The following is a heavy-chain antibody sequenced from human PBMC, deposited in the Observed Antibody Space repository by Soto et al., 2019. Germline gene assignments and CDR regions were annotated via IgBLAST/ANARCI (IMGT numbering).Heavy chain of an antibody. V-gene: IGHV4-61*01. Sequence: LTCTVSGGAVSSGTYYWSWIRQPPGKGLEWIGHIYFTGSTNYNPSLKSRVTMSLDTSRNQFPLKLSSVTAADTAVYYCTRGPPRVQWFDPWGLGTLVTVSS. CDR3: TRGPPRVQWFDP. CDR1: GGAVSSGTYY. J-gene: IGHJ5*02. CDR2: IYFTGST.